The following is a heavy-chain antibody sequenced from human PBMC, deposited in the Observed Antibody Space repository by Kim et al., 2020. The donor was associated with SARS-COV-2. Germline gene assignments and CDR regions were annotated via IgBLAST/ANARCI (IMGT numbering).Heavy chain of an antibody. Sequence: DAVKGRFTISRDNSKNTLYLQMNSLRAEDTAVYYCVVQYYYDSSSDAFDIWGQGTMVTVSS. CDR3: VVQYYYDSSSDAFDI. D-gene: IGHD3-22*01. V-gene: IGHV3-23*01. J-gene: IGHJ3*02.